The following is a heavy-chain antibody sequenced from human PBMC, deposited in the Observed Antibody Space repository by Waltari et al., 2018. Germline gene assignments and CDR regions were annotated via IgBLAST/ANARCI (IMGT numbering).Heavy chain of an antibody. CDR2: IYYSGIT. CDR1: GGSISSSSYY. D-gene: IGHD3-22*01. CDR3: ARGYYDSSGYGIANDAFDI. Sequence: QLQLQESGPGLVKPSETLSLTCTVSGGSISSSSYYWGWIRQPPGKGLEWIGSIYYSGITYYNPSLKSRVTISVDTSKNQFSLKLSSVTAADTAVYYCARGYYDSSGYGIANDAFDIWGQGTMVTVSS. V-gene: IGHV4-39*07. J-gene: IGHJ3*02.